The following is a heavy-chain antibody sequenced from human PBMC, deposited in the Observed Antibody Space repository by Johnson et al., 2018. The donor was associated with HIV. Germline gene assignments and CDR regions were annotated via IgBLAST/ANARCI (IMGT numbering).Heavy chain of an antibody. CDR2: ISYDGSNK. CDR1: GFTFSSYA. V-gene: IGHV3-30*14. Sequence: QVQLVESGGGVVQPGRSLRLSCAASGFTFSSYAMHWVRQAPGKGLEWVAVISYDGSNKYYADSGKGRFTISRDNSKNTLYLQMNSLRAEDTAVYYCARDFESAAGIWGQGTMVTVSS. D-gene: IGHD6-13*01. J-gene: IGHJ3*02. CDR3: ARDFESAAGI.